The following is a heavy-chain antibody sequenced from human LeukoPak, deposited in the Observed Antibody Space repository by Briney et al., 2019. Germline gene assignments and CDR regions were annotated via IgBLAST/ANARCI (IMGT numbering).Heavy chain of an antibody. CDR1: GFTFSDSW. D-gene: IGHD4-23*01. V-gene: IGHV3-7*01. CDR2: IQHDGSEK. Sequence: GGSLRLSCATSGFTFSDSWMSWVRQAPGKGLEWVATIQHDGSEKYYVDSVKGRFTISRDNAKNSLYLQMNSLRAEDTAVYYCARVKGYGGPEALFDYWGQGTLVTVSS. CDR3: ARVKGYGGPEALFDY. J-gene: IGHJ4*02.